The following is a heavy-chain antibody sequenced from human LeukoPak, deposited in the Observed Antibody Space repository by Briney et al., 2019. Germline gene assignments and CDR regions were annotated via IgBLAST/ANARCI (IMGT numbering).Heavy chain of an antibody. D-gene: IGHD2-15*01. CDR3: ARERCSGGSCSKFDY. J-gene: IGHJ4*02. Sequence: GGSLRLSCAASGFTFSSYEMNWVRQAPGKGLEWVSYISSSGSTIYYADSVKGRFTISRDNAKNSLYLQMNSLRAEDTAVYYCARERCSGGSCSKFDYWGQGTLVTVSS. CDR1: GFTFSSYE. CDR2: ISSSGSTI. V-gene: IGHV3-48*03.